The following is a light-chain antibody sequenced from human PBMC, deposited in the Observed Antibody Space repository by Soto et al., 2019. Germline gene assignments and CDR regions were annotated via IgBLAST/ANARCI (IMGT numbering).Light chain of an antibody. CDR2: GAS. CDR3: QQYNNWPSFT. J-gene: IGKJ3*01. CDR1: QSVSSN. V-gene: IGKV3-15*01. Sequence: EIVMTQSPATLSVSPGERATLSCRASQSVSSNLAWYQQKPGQAPRLLIYGASTRATVIPARFSGSGSGTGFTLTNSNLQSEDFTGYYCQQYNNWPSFTFGPGTKVDIK.